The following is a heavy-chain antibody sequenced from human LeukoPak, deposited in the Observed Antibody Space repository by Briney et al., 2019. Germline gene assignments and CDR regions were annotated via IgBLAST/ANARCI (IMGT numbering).Heavy chain of an antibody. CDR1: GGTFSSYA. V-gene: IGHV1-69*05. J-gene: IGHJ4*02. Sequence: SVKVSCKASGGTFSSYAISWVRQAPGQGLEWMGRIIPIFGTANYAQKFQGRVTITTDESTSTAYMELSGLRSEDTAVYYCARDGITIFGVVKDPFDYWGQGTLVTVSS. CDR3: ARDGITIFGVVKDPFDY. CDR2: IIPIFGTA. D-gene: IGHD3-3*01.